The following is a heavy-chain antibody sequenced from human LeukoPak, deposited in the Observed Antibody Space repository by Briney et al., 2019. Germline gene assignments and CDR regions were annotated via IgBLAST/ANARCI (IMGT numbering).Heavy chain of an antibody. CDR1: GVSSGDFY. D-gene: IGHD3/OR15-3a*01. CDR3: ARGGTRWRLDFSDV. J-gene: IGHJ3*01. Sequence: PSETLSLTCTVSGVSSGDFYWSWIRQTPGKGLEWIGYIYFSGSTKDNPSLSHRATISVDTSKDHVSLTLSSVTAADTGVYYCARGGTRWRLDFSDVWGQGTMVTVSS. V-gene: IGHV4-59*13. CDR2: IYFSGST.